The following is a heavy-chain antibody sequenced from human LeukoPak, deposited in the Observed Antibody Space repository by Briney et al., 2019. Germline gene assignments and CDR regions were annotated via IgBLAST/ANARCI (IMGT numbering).Heavy chain of an antibody. J-gene: IGHJ4*02. V-gene: IGHV4-61*02. Sequence: SETLSLTCTVSGASINSGLYYWNWIRQPAGKGLEWIGRINTSGNTNYNPSLKSRVTMSVVASKNQFSLKLSSVTAAGTAVYYCASSSWLRDSNFDNWGQGTLVTVSS. CDR1: GASINSGLYY. D-gene: IGHD6-13*01. CDR2: INTSGNT. CDR3: ASSSWLRDSNFDN.